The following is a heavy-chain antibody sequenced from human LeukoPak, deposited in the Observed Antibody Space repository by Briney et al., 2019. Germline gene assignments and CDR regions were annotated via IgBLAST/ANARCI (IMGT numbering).Heavy chain of an antibody. V-gene: IGHV4-61*02. CDR1: GDSISTINYY. Sequence: SQTLSLTCTVSGDSISTINYYWSWIRQPAGKGLEWIGRIYSSGSTNYNPSLKSRVTISLDTSKNQFSLKLTSVTAADTAVYYWARRGGGARFLEWFLPSDYMDVWGKGTTVTVSS. CDR3: ARRGGGARFLEWFLPSDYMDV. D-gene: IGHD3-3*01. CDR2: IYSSGST. J-gene: IGHJ6*03.